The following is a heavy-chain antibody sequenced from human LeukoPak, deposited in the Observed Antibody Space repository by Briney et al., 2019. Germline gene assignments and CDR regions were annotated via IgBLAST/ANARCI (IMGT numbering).Heavy chain of an antibody. CDR3: ARRARDRGCYYNY. D-gene: IGHD1-26*01. V-gene: IGHV4-39*01. Sequence: SETLSLTCTVSGGSISSGSYYWDWIRQPPGKGLEWIGSLYYSGTTYYNPSLKSRVIISVDTSKNQVPLRLSSVTAADTAVYYCARRARDRGCYYNYWGQGTLVTVSS. CDR1: GGSISSGSYY. CDR2: LYYSGTT. J-gene: IGHJ4*02.